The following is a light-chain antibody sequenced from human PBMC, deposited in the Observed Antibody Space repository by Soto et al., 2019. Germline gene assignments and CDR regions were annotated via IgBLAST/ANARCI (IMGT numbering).Light chain of an antibody. Sequence: EIVMMQSPATLSVSPGERATLSCRASRNINRKLAWYQQKPGQAPRLLISGASTRATGIPARFSGSGSGTEFTLNDSSLQSEEFAVYYCQQYYDYPPLIVGGGTKVEIK. CDR2: GAS. V-gene: IGKV3-15*01. CDR3: QQYYDYPPLI. CDR1: RNINRK. J-gene: IGKJ4*01.